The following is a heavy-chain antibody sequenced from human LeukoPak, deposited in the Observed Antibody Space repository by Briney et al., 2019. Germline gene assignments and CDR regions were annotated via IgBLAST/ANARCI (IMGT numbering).Heavy chain of an antibody. Sequence: ASVKVSCKASGYTFTGYYMHWVRQATGQGLEWMGWMNPNSGNTGYAQKFQGRVTMTRNTSISTAYMELSSLRSEDTAVYYCARGVAVAGTHYYYYMDVWGKGTTVTISS. V-gene: IGHV1-8*02. J-gene: IGHJ6*03. CDR1: GYTFTGYY. D-gene: IGHD6-19*01. CDR3: ARGVAVAGTHYYYYMDV. CDR2: MNPNSGNT.